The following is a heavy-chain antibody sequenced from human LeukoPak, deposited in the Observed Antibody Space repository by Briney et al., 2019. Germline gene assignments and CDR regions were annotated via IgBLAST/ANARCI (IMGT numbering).Heavy chain of an antibody. CDR2: IYYSGST. D-gene: IGHD1-26*01. CDR1: GGSISSYY. J-gene: IGHJ4*02. V-gene: IGHV4-59*08. CDR3: ARLAWSYSDSPPHRYFDY. Sequence: PSETLSLTSTVSGGSISSYYWSWIRQPPGKGLEWIGYIYYSGSTNYNPSLKSRVTISVDTSKNQFSLKLSSVTAADTAVYYCARLAWSYSDSPPHRYFDYWGQGTLVTVSS.